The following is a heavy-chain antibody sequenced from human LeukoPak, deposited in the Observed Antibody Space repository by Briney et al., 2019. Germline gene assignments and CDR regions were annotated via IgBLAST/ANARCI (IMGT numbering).Heavy chain of an antibody. CDR3: ARGMTTEVTKLDY. J-gene: IGHJ4*02. V-gene: IGHV4-34*01. Sequence: PSETLSLTCAVYGGSFSGYYWSWIRQPPGKGLEWIGEINHSGSTNYNPSLKSRVTISVDTSKNQFSLKLSSVTAADTAVYYCARGMTTEVTKLDYWGQGTLVTVSS. CDR2: INHSGST. CDR1: GGSFSGYY. D-gene: IGHD4-23*01.